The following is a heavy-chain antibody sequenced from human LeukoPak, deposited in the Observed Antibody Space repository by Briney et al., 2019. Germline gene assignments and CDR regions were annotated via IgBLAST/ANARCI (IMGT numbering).Heavy chain of an antibody. Sequence: PGRSLRLSCAASGFTFDDYAMHWVRQAPGKGLEWVSGISWNSGSIGYADSVKGRFTISRDNSKNTLYLQMNSLRAEDTAVYYCAKDLGTGTELLDYWGQGTLVTVSS. J-gene: IGHJ4*02. V-gene: IGHV3-9*01. CDR2: ISWNSGSI. CDR3: AKDLGTGTELLDY. D-gene: IGHD1-7*01. CDR1: GFTFDDYA.